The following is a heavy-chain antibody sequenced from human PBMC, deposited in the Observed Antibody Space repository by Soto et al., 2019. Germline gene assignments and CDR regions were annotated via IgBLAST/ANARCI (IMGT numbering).Heavy chain of an antibody. J-gene: IGHJ4*02. Sequence: GESLKISSAASGFTFSSNLMSWVRQAPGKGLEWVATIKQDGIERHYVDSVKGRFIISRDNSKNTLYLQMNSLRAEDTAVYYCAKDWAPYSSSWYFCDYWGQGTLVTVSS. D-gene: IGHD6-13*01. CDR2: IKQDGIER. CDR3: AKDWAPYSSSWYFCDY. V-gene: IGHV3-7*01. CDR1: GFTFSSNL.